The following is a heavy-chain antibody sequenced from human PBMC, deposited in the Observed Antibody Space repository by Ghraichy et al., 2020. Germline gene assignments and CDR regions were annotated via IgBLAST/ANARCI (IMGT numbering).Heavy chain of an antibody. CDR3: VRAWGY. CDR1: GFTLSSYW. CDR2: INSDGSSI. J-gene: IGHJ4*02. D-gene: IGHD3-16*01. V-gene: IGHV3-74*01. Sequence: LTCAASGFTLSSYWMHWVRQAPGKGLVWVSRINSDGSSISYADSVKGRFTISRDNAKNTLHLQMNSLRVEDTAVYYCVRAWGYWGQGTRVTVSS.